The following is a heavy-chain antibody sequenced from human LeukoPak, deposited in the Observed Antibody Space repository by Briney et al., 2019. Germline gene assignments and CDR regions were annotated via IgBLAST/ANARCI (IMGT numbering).Heavy chain of an antibody. J-gene: IGHJ4*02. CDR3: ARVGPFGVVTLDY. D-gene: IGHD3-3*01. V-gene: IGHV4-59*01. CDR2: IYYSGST. CDR1: GGSISSYY. Sequence: SETLSLTCTVSGGSISSYYWSWIRQPPGKGLEWIGYIYYSGSTNYNPSLKSRVTISVDTSKNQLSLKLSSVTAADTAVYYCARVGPFGVVTLDYWGQGTLVTVSS.